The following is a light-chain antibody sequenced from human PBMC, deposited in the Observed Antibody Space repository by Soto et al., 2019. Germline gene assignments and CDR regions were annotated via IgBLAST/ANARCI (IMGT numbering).Light chain of an antibody. J-gene: IGLJ1*01. CDR2: NVY. V-gene: IGLV2-14*01. Sequence: QSALTQPPSASGSPGQSVTISCTGTKSDIGVYDFVSWYQHHPGKAPRLIIYNVYDRPSGISYRFSGSKSGNTASLTISGLQGEDEADYYCSAYTVSRTYVFGTGTKVTVL. CDR3: SAYTVSRTYV. CDR1: KSDIGVYDF.